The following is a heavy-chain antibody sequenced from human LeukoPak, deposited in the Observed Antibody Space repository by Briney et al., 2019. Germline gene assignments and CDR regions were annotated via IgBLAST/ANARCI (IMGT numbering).Heavy chain of an antibody. D-gene: IGHD1-14*01. V-gene: IGHV3-48*02. CDR3: ARGTNFDY. Sequence: GGSLRLSCAASGFTFSSYSMTWVRQAPGKGLEWVSYISGSSSPIYYADSVKGRFTTSRDNAKNSVYLQMNSLRDEDTAVYYCARGTNFDYWGQGTLVTVSS. CDR2: ISGSSSPI. J-gene: IGHJ4*02. CDR1: GFTFSSYS.